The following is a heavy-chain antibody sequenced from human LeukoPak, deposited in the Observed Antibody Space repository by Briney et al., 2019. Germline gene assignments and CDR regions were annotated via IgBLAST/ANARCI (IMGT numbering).Heavy chain of an antibody. J-gene: IGHJ3*01. CDR2: IRNKDYGETT. CDR3: SRAVRVSGDAFDF. Sequence: GGSLRLSCAASGFIVSSKYMSWFRQAPGKGLEWVGYIRNKDYGETTEYAASVKGRSTISRDDSESIAYLQIHSLKTEDTGVYYCSRAVRVSGDAFDFWGQGTMVTVSS. V-gene: IGHV3-49*03. CDR1: GFIVSSKY.